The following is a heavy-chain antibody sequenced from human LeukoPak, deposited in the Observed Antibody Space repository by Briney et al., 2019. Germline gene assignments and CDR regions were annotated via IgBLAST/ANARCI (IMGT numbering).Heavy chain of an antibody. Sequence: PGGSLRLSCAASGFIFSSYAMHWVRQAPGKGLEWVAVISYDGSNKYYADSVKGRFTISRDNSKNTLYLQMNSLRAEDTAVYYCARGIYCGGDCYTPSGSDAFDIWGQGTMVTVSS. CDR1: GFIFSSYA. D-gene: IGHD2-21*02. J-gene: IGHJ3*02. V-gene: IGHV3-30-3*01. CDR2: ISYDGSNK. CDR3: ARGIYCGGDCYTPSGSDAFDI.